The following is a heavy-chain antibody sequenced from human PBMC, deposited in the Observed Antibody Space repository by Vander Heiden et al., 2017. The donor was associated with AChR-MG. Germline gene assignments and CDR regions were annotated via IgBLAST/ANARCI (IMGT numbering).Heavy chain of an antibody. Sequence: QVQLVQSGAEVKKPGSSVKVSCKASGGTFSSYAISWVRQAPGQGLEWMGGIIPIFGTANYAQKFQGRVTITADKSTSTAYMELSSLRSEDTAVYYCAREAYCGGDCYPYYYYGMDVWGQGTTVTVSS. CDR1: GGTFSSYA. CDR3: AREAYCGGDCYPYYYYGMDV. V-gene: IGHV1-69*06. D-gene: IGHD2-21*02. J-gene: IGHJ6*02. CDR2: IIPIFGTA.